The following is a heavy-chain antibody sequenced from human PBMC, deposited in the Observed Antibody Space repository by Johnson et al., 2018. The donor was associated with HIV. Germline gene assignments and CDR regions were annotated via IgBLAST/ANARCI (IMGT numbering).Heavy chain of an antibody. CDR2: IWYDGSNK. CDR1: GISVTRNY. Sequence: VQLVESGGGLVQPGGSLRLSCAGSGISVTRNYMSWVRQAPGKGLEWVAVIWYDGSNKYYADSVKGRFTISRDNSKNTLYLQMNSLRAEDTAVYYCAKDFGYPRPRDAFDIWGQGTMVTVSS. D-gene: IGHD5-12*01. V-gene: IGHV3-33*06. J-gene: IGHJ3*02. CDR3: AKDFGYPRPRDAFDI.